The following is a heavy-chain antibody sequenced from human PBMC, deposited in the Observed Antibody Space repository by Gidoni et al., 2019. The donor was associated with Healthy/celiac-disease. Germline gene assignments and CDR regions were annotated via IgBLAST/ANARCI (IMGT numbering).Heavy chain of an antibody. V-gene: IGHV4-30-4*01. J-gene: IGHJ4*02. CDR1: GGPISSGDSY. CDR3: ARLLRLAATYYFDY. D-gene: IGHD1-26*01. CDR2: IYYSGST. Sequence: QMQLQESGPGLVKPSQTLSLTCPVSGGPISSGDSYWSWIRQPPGKGLEWIGNIYYSGSTYYNPSLKSRVSISVDTSKNQFSLKLSSVTAADTAVHYCARLLRLAATYYFDYWGQGTLVTVSS.